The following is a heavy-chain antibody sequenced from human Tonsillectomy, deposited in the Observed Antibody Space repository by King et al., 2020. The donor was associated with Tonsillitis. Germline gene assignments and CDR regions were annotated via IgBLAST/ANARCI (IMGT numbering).Heavy chain of an antibody. V-gene: IGHV3-23*04. Sequence: VQLVESGGGLVQPGGSLRLSCAASGFTFSSYAMSWVRQAPGKGLEWVSAISGSGGSTYYADSVKGRFTISRDSSKNTLYLQMNSLGAEDTAVYYCAKEGVQQWLVHVRYFDYWGQGTLVAVSS. CDR3: AKEGVQQWLVHVRYFDY. J-gene: IGHJ4*02. D-gene: IGHD6-19*01. CDR1: GFTFSSYA. CDR2: ISGSGGST.